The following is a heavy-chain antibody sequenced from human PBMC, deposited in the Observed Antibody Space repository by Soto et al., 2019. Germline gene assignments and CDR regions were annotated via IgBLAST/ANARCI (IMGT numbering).Heavy chain of an antibody. V-gene: IGHV4-34*01. CDR1: GGSFSGYY. Sequence: PSETLSLTCAVYGGSFSGYYWSWIRQPPGKGLEWIGEINHSGSTNYNPSLKSRITISVDTSKNQFSLKLSSVTAADTAVYYCAREGVAGIAAAGKVDWFDPWGQGTLVTVSS. CDR3: AREGVAGIAAAGKVDWFDP. D-gene: IGHD6-13*01. J-gene: IGHJ5*02. CDR2: INHSGST.